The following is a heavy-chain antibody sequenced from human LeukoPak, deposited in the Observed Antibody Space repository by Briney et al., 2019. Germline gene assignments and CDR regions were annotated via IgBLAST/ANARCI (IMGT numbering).Heavy chain of an antibody. CDR1: GGTFNIYT. CDR2: IIPIFATT. J-gene: IGHJ3*02. V-gene: IGHV1-69*13. D-gene: IGHD5-12*01. CDR3: ASGTVASMDI. Sequence: SVKVSCKASGGTFNIYTINCVRQAPGQGLEWMGGIIPIFATTNYAQKFQGRVTITADESTSTAYMELSSLSSEDTAVLYCASGTVASMDIWGQGTMVTVSS.